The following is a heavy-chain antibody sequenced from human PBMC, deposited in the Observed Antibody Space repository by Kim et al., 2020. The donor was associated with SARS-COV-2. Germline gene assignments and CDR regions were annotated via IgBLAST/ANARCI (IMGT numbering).Heavy chain of an antibody. D-gene: IGHD3-10*01. CDR2: IYYSGST. Sequence: SETLSLTCTVSGGSISSGGYYWSWIRQHPGKGLEWIGYIYYSGSTYYNPSLKSRVTISVDTSKNQFSLKLSSVTAADTAVYYCARSALRSGGYYFDYWGQGTLVTVSS. CDR1: GGSISSGGYY. J-gene: IGHJ4*02. V-gene: IGHV4-31*03. CDR3: ARSALRSGGYYFDY.